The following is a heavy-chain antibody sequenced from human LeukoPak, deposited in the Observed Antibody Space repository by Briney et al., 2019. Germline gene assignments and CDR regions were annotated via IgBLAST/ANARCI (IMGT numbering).Heavy chain of an antibody. J-gene: IGHJ4*02. CDR3: ARDPAHTYYYGP. CDR1: GYTFTVYY. V-gene: IGHV1-2*02. Sequence: ASVKVSCKASGYTFTVYYIHWVRQAPGQGLEWMGWINPNSGGTNYAQKFQDRFTMTRDTSISTVYMELSRLRSDDTAVYYCARDPAHTYYYGPWGQGTLVTVSS. D-gene: IGHD3-10*01. CDR2: INPNSGGT.